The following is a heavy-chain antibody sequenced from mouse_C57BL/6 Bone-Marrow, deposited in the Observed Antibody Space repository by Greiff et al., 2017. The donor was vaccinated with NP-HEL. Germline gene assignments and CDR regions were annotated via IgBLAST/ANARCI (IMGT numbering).Heavy chain of an antibody. CDR3: HGYDYDLYAMDY. CDR1: GYTFTSYW. V-gene: IGHV1-5*01. CDR2: IYPGNSDT. Sequence: EVQLQESGTVLARPGASVKMSCKTSGYTFTSYWMHWVKQRPGQGLEWIGAIYPGNSDTSYNQKFKGKAKLTAVTSASTAYMELSSLTNEESAVYYCHGYDYDLYAMDYWGQGTSVTVSS. J-gene: IGHJ4*01. D-gene: IGHD2-4*01.